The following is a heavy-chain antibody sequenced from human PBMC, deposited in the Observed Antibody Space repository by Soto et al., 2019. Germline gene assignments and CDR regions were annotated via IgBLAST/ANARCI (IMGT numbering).Heavy chain of an antibody. CDR1: GFTFDEYA. D-gene: IGHD6-13*01. Sequence: EVQLVASGGGLVQPGRSLRIYFAASGFTFDEYAMHWVRQVPGTGLEWVSGINWNSGSLGYGDSVTGRFAISRDNAKNYLHLQMNSLSAEDTAFYYCVKDESINWYSGHFRHWGPGTLVTVSS. CDR3: VKDESINWYSGHFRH. CDR2: INWNSGSL. V-gene: IGHV3-9*01. J-gene: IGHJ1*01.